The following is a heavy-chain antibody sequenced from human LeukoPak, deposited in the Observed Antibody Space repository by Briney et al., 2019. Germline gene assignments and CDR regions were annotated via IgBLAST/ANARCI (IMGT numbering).Heavy chain of an antibody. CDR2: FDPEDGET. Sequence: ASVTVSCTVSGYTLTELSMHWVRQAPGKGLEWMGGFDPEDGETFYAQKFQGRVTMTEDTSTDTAYMELSSLRSEDTAVYYCATDHYYDSSGYNWGQGTLVTVSS. J-gene: IGHJ4*02. CDR3: ATDHYYDSSGYN. D-gene: IGHD3-22*01. CDR1: GYTLTELS. V-gene: IGHV1-24*01.